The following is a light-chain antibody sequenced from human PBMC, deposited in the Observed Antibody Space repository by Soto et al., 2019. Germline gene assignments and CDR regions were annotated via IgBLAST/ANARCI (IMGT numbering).Light chain of an antibody. V-gene: IGLV1-47*01. J-gene: IGLJ2*01. Sequence: QSVLTQSPSVSGTPGQRVDISCSGSSPNIGKNYVFWYQHIPGMAPKLLIQRNTQRPSGVPDRFSASKSDTSASLAISGLRSEDEADYYCATWDDSRDGVVFGGGTKLTVL. CDR3: ATWDDSRDGVV. CDR2: RNT. CDR1: SPNIGKNY.